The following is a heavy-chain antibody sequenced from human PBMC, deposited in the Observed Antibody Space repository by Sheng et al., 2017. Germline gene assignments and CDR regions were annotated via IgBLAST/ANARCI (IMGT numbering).Heavy chain of an antibody. J-gene: IGHJ5*02. CDR1: GFTFTSSA. D-gene: IGHD6-6*01. Sequence: GPEVKKPGTSVKVSCKASGFTFTSSAVQWVRQARGQRLEWIGWIVVGSGNTNYAQKFQERVTITRDMSTSTAYMELSSLRSEDTAVYYCAADPGWLAARRNWFDPWADGT. CDR3: AADPGWLAARRNWFDP. CDR2: IVVGSGNT. V-gene: IGHV1-58*03.